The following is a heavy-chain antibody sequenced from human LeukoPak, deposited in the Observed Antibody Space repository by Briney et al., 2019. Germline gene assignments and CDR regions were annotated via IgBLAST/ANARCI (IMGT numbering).Heavy chain of an antibody. D-gene: IGHD3-10*01. Sequence: PSETLSLTCTVSGGSISSYYWSWIRLPPGKGLEWIGYIYYSGSTDYNPSLKSRVSISVDTSKNQFSLKLSSVTAADTAVYYCARNNPGGAITYYYYGLDVWGPGTTVTVSS. J-gene: IGHJ6*02. CDR2: IYYSGST. CDR3: ARNNPGGAITYYYYGLDV. CDR1: GGSISSYY. V-gene: IGHV4-59*08.